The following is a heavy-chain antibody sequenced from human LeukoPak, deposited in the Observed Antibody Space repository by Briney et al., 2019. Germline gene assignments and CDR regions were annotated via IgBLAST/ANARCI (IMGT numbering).Heavy chain of an antibody. V-gene: IGHV4-34*01. CDR1: GGSFSGYY. D-gene: IGHD3-22*01. CDR2: INHSGST. J-gene: IGHJ3*02. Sequence: SETLSLTCAVYGGSFSGYYWSWIRQPPGKGLEWIGEINHSGSTNYNPSLKSRVTISVDTSKNQFPLKLSSVTAADTAVYYCARGRTYYYDSSGYYLPDDAFDIWGQGTMVTVSS. CDR3: ARGRTYYYDSSGYYLPDDAFDI.